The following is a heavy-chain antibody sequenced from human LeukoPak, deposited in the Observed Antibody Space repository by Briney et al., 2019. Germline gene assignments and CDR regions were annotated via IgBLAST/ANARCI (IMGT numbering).Heavy chain of an antibody. J-gene: IGHJ5*02. CDR2: IYYSGST. D-gene: IGHD6-13*01. Sequence: SETLSLTCTVSGGSISSGGYYWGWIRQPPGKGLEWIGSIYYSGSTYYNPSLKSRVTISVDTSKNQFSLKLSSVTAADTAVYYCARDVMGIAAAGTPYNWFDPWGQGTLVTVSS. CDR1: GGSISSGGYY. V-gene: IGHV4-39*07. CDR3: ARDVMGIAAAGTPYNWFDP.